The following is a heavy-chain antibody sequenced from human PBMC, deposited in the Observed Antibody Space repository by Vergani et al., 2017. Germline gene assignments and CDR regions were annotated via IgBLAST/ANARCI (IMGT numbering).Heavy chain of an antibody. CDR1: GGSISSYY. J-gene: IGHJ5*02. D-gene: IGHD3-10*01. CDR2: IYYSGST. V-gene: IGHV4-59*01. Sequence: QVQLQESGAGLVKPSETLSLTCTVSGGSISSYYWSWIRQPPGKGLEWFGYIYYSGSTNYNPSLKSRVTISVDTSKNQISLKRSSVTDADTAGYYCARAAGTMVRGRFDPWGQGTLVTVSS. CDR3: ARAAGTMVRGRFDP.